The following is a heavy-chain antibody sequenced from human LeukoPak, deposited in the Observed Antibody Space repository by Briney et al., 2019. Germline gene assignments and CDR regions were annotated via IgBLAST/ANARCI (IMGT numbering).Heavy chain of an antibody. CDR1: GFTFTTYD. CDR3: ARDRGGGHMDV. Sequence: QSGGSLRLSCAASGFTFTTYDMHWVRQATGKGLEWVSDIGTTGDTYYPGSVKGRFTISRENAKNSLYLQMNSLRAGDTAVYYCARDRGGGHMDVWGKGTTVTISS. J-gene: IGHJ6*03. D-gene: IGHD2-15*01. CDR2: IGTTGDT. V-gene: IGHV3-13*01.